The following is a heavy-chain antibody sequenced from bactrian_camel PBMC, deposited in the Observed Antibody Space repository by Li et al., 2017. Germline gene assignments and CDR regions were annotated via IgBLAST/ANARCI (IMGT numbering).Heavy chain of an antibody. Sequence: VQLVESGGGSVQAGGSLSLSCAASGYTAGRHCMAWFRQAPGKERETVASIRTGYPFTSDYHDSVKGRFTISHDNAQNSVDLQMNSLKPDDTAVYYCAATGQMLSVAGCRTQGTQVTVS. J-gene: IGHJ4*01. CDR1: GYTAGRHC. D-gene: IGHD1*01. CDR2: IRTGYPFTS. V-gene: IGHV3S66*01.